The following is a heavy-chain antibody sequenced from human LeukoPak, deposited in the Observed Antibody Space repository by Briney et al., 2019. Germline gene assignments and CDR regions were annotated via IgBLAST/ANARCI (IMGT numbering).Heavy chain of an antibody. J-gene: IGHJ4*02. Sequence: PGGSLRLSCAASGFAFSTYGMHWVRQAPGKGLEWVAIISYDGSNKYYADSVKGRFTISRDNSKNTLYLQMNSLRAEDTAVYYCAIRTALAGKNDYWGQGTLVTVSS. CDR2: ISYDGSNK. CDR3: AIRTALAGKNDY. CDR1: GFAFSTYG. V-gene: IGHV3-30*03. D-gene: IGHD6-19*01.